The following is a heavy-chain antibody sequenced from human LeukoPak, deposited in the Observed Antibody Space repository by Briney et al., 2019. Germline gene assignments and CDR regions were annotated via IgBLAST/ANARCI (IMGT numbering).Heavy chain of an antibody. V-gene: IGHV4-59*01. Sequence: SETLSLTCTVSGGSISSYYWSWIRQPPGKGLEWIGYIYYSGSTNYNPSLKSRVTISVDTSKNQFSLKLSSVTAADTAVYYCAREGTMVRGFDPWGQGTLVTVSS. CDR1: GGSISSYY. J-gene: IGHJ5*02. CDR3: AREGTMVRGFDP. D-gene: IGHD3-10*01. CDR2: IYYSGST.